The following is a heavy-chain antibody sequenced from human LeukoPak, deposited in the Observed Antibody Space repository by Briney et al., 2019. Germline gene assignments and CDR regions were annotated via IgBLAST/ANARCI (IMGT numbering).Heavy chain of an antibody. J-gene: IGHJ4*02. CDR1: GGSISIGDYY. V-gene: IGHV4-61*09. CDR3: ARPNIRYCSGGACSNDGSDY. D-gene: IGHD2-15*01. CDR2: IYITGMT. Sequence: SETLSLTCTVSGGSISIGDYYWNWMRQPAGKGLEWIGQIYITGMTDYSPSLESRVSISIDTSKNQFSLNLNSVTAADTAVYYCARPNIRYCSGGACSNDGSDYWGQGTLVTVSS.